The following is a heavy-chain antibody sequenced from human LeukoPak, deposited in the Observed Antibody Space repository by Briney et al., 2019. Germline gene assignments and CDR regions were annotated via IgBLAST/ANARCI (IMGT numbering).Heavy chain of an antibody. J-gene: IGHJ6*03. D-gene: IGHD3-3*01. V-gene: IGHV5-51*01. CDR3: ARSATWSGYYPTRYYYYMDV. CDR1: GYSFTSYW. CDR2: IYPGDSDT. Sequence: GESLKISCKASGYSFTSYWIGWVRQMPGKGLEWMGIIYPGDSDTRYSPSFQGQVTISADKSISTAYLQWSSLKASDTAMYYCARSATWSGYYPTRYYYYMDVWGEGTTVTVSS.